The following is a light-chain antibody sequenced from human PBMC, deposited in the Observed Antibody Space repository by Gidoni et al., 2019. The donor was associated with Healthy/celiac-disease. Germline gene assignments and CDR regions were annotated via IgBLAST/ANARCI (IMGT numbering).Light chain of an antibody. CDR2: DAS. J-gene: IGKJ4*01. CDR3: QQRSNWLRA. CDR1: QRVSSY. V-gene: IGKV3-11*01. Sequence: EIVLTQSPATLSLSPGERATLSCRASQRVSSYLAWYQQKPGQAPRLLIYDASNRATGIPARFSGSGSGTDFTLTISSLEPEDFAVYYCQQRSNWLRAFXGXTKVEIK.